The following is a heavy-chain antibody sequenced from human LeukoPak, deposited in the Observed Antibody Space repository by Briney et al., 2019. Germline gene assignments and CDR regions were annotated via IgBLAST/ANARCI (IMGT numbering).Heavy chain of an antibody. D-gene: IGHD4/OR15-4a*01. CDR1: GFAFSSYA. Sequence: GGSLRLSCTASGFAFSSYAMSWVRQAPGVGLEWVSAIDGGGGRTWHADSVRGRFTISRDNSKNMLYLQMNSLRAEDTAVYYCAKDYGPRFYGAELVFDPWGQGTLVTVSS. V-gene: IGHV3-23*01. CDR3: AKDYGPRFYGAELVFDP. J-gene: IGHJ5*02. CDR2: IDGGGGRT.